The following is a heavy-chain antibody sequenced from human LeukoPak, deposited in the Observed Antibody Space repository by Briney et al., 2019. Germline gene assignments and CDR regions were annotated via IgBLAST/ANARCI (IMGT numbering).Heavy chain of an antibody. V-gene: IGHV3-21*01. CDR3: ARDSVVVPAAIGYNWFDP. D-gene: IGHD2-2*02. CDR2: ISSSSSYV. CDR1: GFTFSSYS. Sequence: GGSLRLSCAASGFTFSSYSVNWVRQAPGKGLEWVSSISSSSSYVYYADSVKGRFTISRDNAKNSLYLQMNSLRAEDTAVYYCARDSVVVPAAIGYNWFDPWGQGTLVTVSS. J-gene: IGHJ5*02.